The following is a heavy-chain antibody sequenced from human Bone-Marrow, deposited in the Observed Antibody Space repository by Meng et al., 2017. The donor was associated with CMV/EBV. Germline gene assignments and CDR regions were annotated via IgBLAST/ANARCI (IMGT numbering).Heavy chain of an antibody. D-gene: IGHD3-22*01. V-gene: IGHV4-39*07. Sequence: SETLSLTCTVSGSSISSSSYYWGWIRQPPGKGLEWIGSIYYSGSTYYNPSLKSRVTISVDTSKNQFSLKLSSVTAADTAVYYGARVRRKYYDSSCPFDYWGQGTLVTVSS. CDR2: IYYSGST. CDR1: GSSISSSSYY. J-gene: IGHJ4*02. CDR3: ARVRRKYYDSSCPFDY.